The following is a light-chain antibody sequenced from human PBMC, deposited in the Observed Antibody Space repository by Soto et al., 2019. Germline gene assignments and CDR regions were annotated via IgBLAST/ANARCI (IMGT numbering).Light chain of an antibody. V-gene: IGKV3-20*01. CDR3: QQYGSSSET. CDR2: GAS. Sequence: DIVLTQSPSTLSSSPGDRATLSCRASQSVSSSYLAWYQQKPGQAPRLLIYGASSRATGIPDRFSGSGSGTEFTLTISRLEPEDFAVYYCQQYGSSSETFGQGTKVDIK. J-gene: IGKJ1*01. CDR1: QSVSSSY.